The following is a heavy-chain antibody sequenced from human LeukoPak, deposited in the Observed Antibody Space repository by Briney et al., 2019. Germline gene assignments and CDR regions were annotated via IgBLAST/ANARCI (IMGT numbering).Heavy chain of an antibody. CDR3: AREGGCSSGTCSGMDV. CDR1: GFTLRTYN. J-gene: IGHJ6*04. Sequence: PGGSLRLSCAASGFTLRTYNMHWVRQAPGKGMEWEAAISSVRILGRFKYDADCVKGRFTISRDNYENTLSLQMNSLRVEDTAVYYCAREGGCSSGTCSGMDVWGKGTTVTVSS. D-gene: IGHD2-2*01. CDR2: ISSVRILGRFK. V-gene: IGHV3-30*04.